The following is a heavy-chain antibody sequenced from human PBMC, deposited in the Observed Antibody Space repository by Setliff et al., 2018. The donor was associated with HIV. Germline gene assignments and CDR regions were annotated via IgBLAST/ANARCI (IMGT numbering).Heavy chain of an antibody. V-gene: IGHV3-30*04. CDR3: AKDSSGWLGYFDY. Sequence: QAGGSLRLSCAASGFTFSSYAMHWVRQAPGKGLEWVAVISYDGSNKYYADSVKGRLTISRDNSKNTLYLQMNSLRAEDTAVYYCAKDSSGWLGYFDYWGQGTMVTVSS. D-gene: IGHD6-19*01. CDR2: ISYDGSNK. J-gene: IGHJ4*02. CDR1: GFTFSSYA.